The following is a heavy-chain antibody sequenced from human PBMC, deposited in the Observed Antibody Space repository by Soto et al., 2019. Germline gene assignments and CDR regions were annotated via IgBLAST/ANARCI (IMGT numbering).Heavy chain of an antibody. V-gene: IGHV3-48*02. Sequence: EVQLVESGGGLVQPGGSLRLSCAASGFTFSSYSMTWVRQAPGKGLEWVSYISSSSSIIYYADSVKGRFTISRDNAKNSLYPQMHSLRDADTAVYYCATDRYCSSTTCYTEKNYWGQGTLVTVSS. CDR2: ISSSSSII. J-gene: IGHJ4*02. D-gene: IGHD2-2*02. CDR1: GFTFSSYS. CDR3: ATDRYCSSTTCYTEKNY.